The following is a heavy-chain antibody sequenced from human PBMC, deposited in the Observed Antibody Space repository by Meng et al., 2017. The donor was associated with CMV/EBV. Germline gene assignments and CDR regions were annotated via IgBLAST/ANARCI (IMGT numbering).Heavy chain of an antibody. V-gene: IGHV3-21*01. CDR1: GFTFSSYS. Sequence: GESLKISCAASGFTFSSYSMNWVRQAPGKGLEWVSSISSSSSYIYYADSVKGRFTISRDNAKNSLYPQMNSLRAEDTAVYYCARGFSITALSDYWGQGTLVTVSS. CDR3: ARGFSITALSDY. J-gene: IGHJ4*02. D-gene: IGHD1-14*01. CDR2: ISSSSSYI.